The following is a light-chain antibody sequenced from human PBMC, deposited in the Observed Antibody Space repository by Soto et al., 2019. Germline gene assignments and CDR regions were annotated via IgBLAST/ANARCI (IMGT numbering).Light chain of an antibody. V-gene: IGLV2-14*01. J-gene: IGLJ1*01. CDR2: DVT. Sequence: QSALTQPASVSGSPGQSITISCTGTSSDVGGYNYVSWYQQHPVKAPKLMIYDVTNRPSGVSDRFSGSKSGNTASLTISGLQAEDEADYYCSSSTGSRNTYVFGTGTKLTVL. CDR1: SSDVGGYNY. CDR3: SSSTGSRNTYV.